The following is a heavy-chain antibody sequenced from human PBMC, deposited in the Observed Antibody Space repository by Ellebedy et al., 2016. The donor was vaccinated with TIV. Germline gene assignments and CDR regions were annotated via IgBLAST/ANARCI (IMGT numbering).Heavy chain of an antibody. Sequence: GESLKISCAASGFTFSSYGMHWVRQAPGKGLEWVAVIWYDGSNKYYADSVKGRFTISRDNSKNTLYLQMNSLRAEDTAVYYCAREDYGSGSYSDYWGQGTLVTVSS. J-gene: IGHJ4*02. CDR3: AREDYGSGSYSDY. CDR1: GFTFSSYG. D-gene: IGHD3-10*01. V-gene: IGHV3-33*01. CDR2: IWYDGSNK.